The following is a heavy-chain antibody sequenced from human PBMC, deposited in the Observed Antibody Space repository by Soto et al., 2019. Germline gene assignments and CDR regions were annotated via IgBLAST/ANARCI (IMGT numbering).Heavy chain of an antibody. CDR1: GFAFSSYE. CDR3: AREAGGDYYGMDV. D-gene: IGHD4-17*01. CDR2: ISYDGSSK. Sequence: GGSLKISCAASGFAFSSYEMHWVRQAPGKGLEWVAVISYDGSSKYYADSVKGRFTISRDNSKNTLYLQMNSLRADDTAVYYCAREAGGDYYGMDVWGQGTTVTVSS. J-gene: IGHJ6*02. V-gene: IGHV3-30-3*01.